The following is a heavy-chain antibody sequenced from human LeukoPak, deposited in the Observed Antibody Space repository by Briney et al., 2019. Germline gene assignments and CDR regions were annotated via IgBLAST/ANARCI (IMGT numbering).Heavy chain of an antibody. CDR3: ARRESTTMVRGGVDY. CDR1: GFTFTKYS. CDR2: ISSGSTTI. Sequence: GGSLRLSCAASGFTFTKYSMHWGRQTPGKGLEWVSYISSGSTTIYYTDSVKGRFTISRDNAKNSLYLQMNSLRAEDTAVYYCARRESTTMVRGGVDYWGQGTLVTVSS. J-gene: IGHJ4*02. V-gene: IGHV3-48*01. D-gene: IGHD3-10*01.